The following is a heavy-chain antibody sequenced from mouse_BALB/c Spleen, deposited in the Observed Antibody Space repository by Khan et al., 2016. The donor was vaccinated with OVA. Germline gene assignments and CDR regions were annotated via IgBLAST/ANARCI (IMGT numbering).Heavy chain of an antibody. Sequence: QVQLQQSGAELARPGASVKLSCKASGYTFTDYYINWVKWRTGQGLEWIGEISPGSGDTYYNERFKGKATLTADKSSSTAYMQLSSLTSEASAVYFCARRNYFGYTFAYWGQGTLVTVSA. D-gene: IGHD1-2*01. V-gene: IGHV1-77*01. J-gene: IGHJ3*01. CDR3: ARRNYFGYTFAY. CDR1: GYTFTDYY. CDR2: ISPGSGDT.